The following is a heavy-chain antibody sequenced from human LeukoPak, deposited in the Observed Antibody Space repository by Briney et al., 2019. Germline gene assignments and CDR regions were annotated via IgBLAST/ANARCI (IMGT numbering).Heavy chain of an antibody. CDR1: GFTFSSYS. Sequence: GGSLRLSCAASGFTFSSYSMNWVRQAPGKGLEWVSHITASGTAMFYADSVKGRFTISRDNAKNSLYLQMNSLRDEDTAVYYCARGSVGGGNYFDYWGQGTLVTVSS. CDR3: ARGSVGGGNYFDY. V-gene: IGHV3-48*02. D-gene: IGHD3-16*01. J-gene: IGHJ4*02. CDR2: ITASGTAM.